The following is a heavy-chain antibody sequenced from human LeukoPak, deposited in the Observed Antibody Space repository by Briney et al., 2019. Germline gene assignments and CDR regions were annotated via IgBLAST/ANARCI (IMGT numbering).Heavy chain of an antibody. CDR3: ARDVRIAAAGTEGSGFDY. CDR1: GGTFSSYA. Sequence: GASVKVSCKASGGTFSSYAISWVRQAPGQGLEWMGGIIPIFGTANYARKFQGRVTITADESTSTAYMELSSLRSEDTAVYYCARDVRIAAAGTEGSGFDYWGQGTLVTVSS. D-gene: IGHD6-13*01. J-gene: IGHJ4*02. V-gene: IGHV1-69*13. CDR2: IIPIFGTA.